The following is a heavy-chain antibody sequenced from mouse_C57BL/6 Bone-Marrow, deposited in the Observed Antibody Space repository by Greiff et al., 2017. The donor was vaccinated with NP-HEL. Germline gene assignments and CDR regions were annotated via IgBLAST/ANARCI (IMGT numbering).Heavy chain of an antibody. D-gene: IGHD2-4*01. CDR3: ARHGGGYDYDSAWFAY. V-gene: IGHV5-12*01. CDR1: GFTFSDYY. CDR2: ISNGGGST. Sequence: EVKLMESGGGLVQPGGSLKLSCAASGFTFSDYYMYWVRQTPEKRLEWVAYISNGGGSTYYPDTVKGRFTFSIDNSKNTLYLQMSRLKSEDTAMYYCARHGGGYDYDSAWFAYWGQGTLVTVSA. J-gene: IGHJ3*01.